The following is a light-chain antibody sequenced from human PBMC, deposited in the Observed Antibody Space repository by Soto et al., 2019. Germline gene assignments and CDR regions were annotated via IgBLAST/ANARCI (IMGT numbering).Light chain of an antibody. V-gene: IGLV1-40*01. J-gene: IGLJ1*01. Sequence: QSVLTQPPSVSGAPGQRVTISCTGSSSNIGAGYDVHWYRQVPGTAPKLLIFGNTNRPSGVPDRFSGSKSGSSASLAITGLQAEDEADYYCQSYDSGVTGSVFGTGTKVTVL. CDR2: GNT. CDR3: QSYDSGVTGSV. CDR1: SSNIGAGYD.